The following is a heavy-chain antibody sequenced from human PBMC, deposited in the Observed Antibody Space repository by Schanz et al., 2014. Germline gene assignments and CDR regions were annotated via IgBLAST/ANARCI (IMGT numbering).Heavy chain of an antibody. D-gene: IGHD1-26*01. CDR3: AKDSRGSSFDMDV. CDR1: GFSFDDYT. J-gene: IGHJ6*02. CDR2: IDRDGGHT. V-gene: IGHV3-43*01. Sequence: EVQLVESGGVVAQPGGSLRLSCAASGFSFDDYTMHWVRQAPGKGLEWVSLIDRDGGHTYYADSVKGRFTISRDNSKNSLLLQMNCLRTDDYVLYYCAKDSRGSSFDMDVWGQGTTVTVSS.